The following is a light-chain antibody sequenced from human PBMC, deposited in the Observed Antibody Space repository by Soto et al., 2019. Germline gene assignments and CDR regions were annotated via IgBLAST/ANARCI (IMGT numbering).Light chain of an antibody. CDR2: EVN. J-gene: IGLJ2*01. V-gene: IGLV2-14*01. Sequence: QSALTQPASVSGSPGQSITISCTGTANDIGSYLYVSWFQQHPGKAPKVVIFEVNNRPAGISDRFSGSKSGNTASLTISGLQPEDEANYFCSSFTTIGTVIFGGGTKLTVL. CDR3: SSFTTIGTVI. CDR1: ANDIGSYLY.